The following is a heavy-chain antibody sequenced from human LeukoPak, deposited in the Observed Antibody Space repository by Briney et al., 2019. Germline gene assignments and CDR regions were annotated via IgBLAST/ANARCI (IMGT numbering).Heavy chain of an antibody. V-gene: IGHV4-59*08. CDR3: ARGYSGSFSNAFDI. D-gene: IGHD1-26*01. CDR1: GGSISSYY. CDR2: IYYSGST. J-gene: IGHJ3*02. Sequence: SETLSLTCTVSGGSISSYYWSWIRQPPGKGLEWIGYIYYSGSTNYHPSLKSRVTISVDTSKNQFSLKLSSATAADTAVYYCARGYSGSFSNAFDIWGQGTMVTVSS.